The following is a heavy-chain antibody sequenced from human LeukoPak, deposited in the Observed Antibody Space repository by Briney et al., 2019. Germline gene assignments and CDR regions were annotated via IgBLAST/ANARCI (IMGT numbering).Heavy chain of an antibody. CDR3: ARGALDYYLDY. J-gene: IGHJ4*01. CDR2: MFYSDTP. D-gene: IGHD3-9*01. CDR1: RGSISSFY. Sequence: SETLSLTCTVSRGSISSFYWSWIRQPPGKGLEWIGYMFYSDTPNYNPSLNSRVTISVDTSKNQFSLRLSPVTAADTAVYYCARGALDYYLDYWGHGTLVTVSS. V-gene: IGHV4-59*08.